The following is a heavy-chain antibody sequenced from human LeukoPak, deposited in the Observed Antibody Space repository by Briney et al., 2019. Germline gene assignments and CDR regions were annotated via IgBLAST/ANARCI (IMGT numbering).Heavy chain of an antibody. J-gene: IGHJ4*02. CDR2: IKPDGGVK. Sequence: GGSLRLSCVASGFALSSSWMSWVRQAPGKGLEWVANIKPDGGVKNYVDSVKGRFTISRDNAENSLYLQMNSLRAEDTAVYYCARGPWQSSGWYVGRWGQGTLVTVSS. CDR3: ARGPWQSSGWYVGR. D-gene: IGHD6-19*01. V-gene: IGHV3-7*01. CDR1: GFALSSSW.